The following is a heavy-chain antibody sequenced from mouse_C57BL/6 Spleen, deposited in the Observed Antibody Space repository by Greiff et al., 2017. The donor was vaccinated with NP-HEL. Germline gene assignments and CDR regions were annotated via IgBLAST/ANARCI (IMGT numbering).Heavy chain of an antibody. J-gene: IGHJ2*01. Sequence: EVQLQQSGPELVKPGASVKISCKASGYTFTDYYMNWVKQSPGKSLEWIGDINPNNGGTSYNQKFKGKATMTVDRSSSTAYRELRSLTSEDSAVYCCAADYYGSRNYWGQGTTLTVSS. V-gene: IGHV1-26*01. CDR2: INPNNGGT. CDR1: GYTFTDYY. CDR3: AADYYGSRNY. D-gene: IGHD1-1*01.